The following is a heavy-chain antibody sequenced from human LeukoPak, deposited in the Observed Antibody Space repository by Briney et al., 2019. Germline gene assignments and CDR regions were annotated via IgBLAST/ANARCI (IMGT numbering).Heavy chain of an antibody. J-gene: IGHJ5*02. D-gene: IGHD3-10*01. CDR1: GESFSGYY. CDR2: INHSGST. CDR3: ARGMGGNWFDP. V-gene: IGHV4-34*01. Sequence: SETLSLTCAVYGESFSGYYWSWIRQPPGKGLQWIGEINHSGSTNYNPSLKSRVTISVDTSKNQFSLKPSSVTAADMAVYYCARGMGGNWFDPWGQGTLVTVSS.